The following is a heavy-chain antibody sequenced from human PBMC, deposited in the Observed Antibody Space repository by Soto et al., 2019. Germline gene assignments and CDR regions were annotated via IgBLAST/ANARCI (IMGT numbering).Heavy chain of an antibody. CDR1: GFTFSSYA. J-gene: IGHJ6*02. V-gene: IGHV3-23*01. CDR3: ATTLIKGGYYYYGMDV. D-gene: IGHD3-16*01. Sequence: AGGSLRLSCAASGFTFSSYAMSWVRQAPGKGLEWVPAISGSGGSTYYADSVKGRFTISRDNSKNTLYLQMNSLRAEDTAVYYCATTLIKGGYYYYGMDVWGQGTTVTVSS. CDR2: ISGSGGST.